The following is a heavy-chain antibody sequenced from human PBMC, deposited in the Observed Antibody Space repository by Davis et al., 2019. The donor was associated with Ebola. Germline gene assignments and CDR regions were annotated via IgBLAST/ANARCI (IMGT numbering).Heavy chain of an antibody. V-gene: IGHV3-7*03. J-gene: IGHJ4*02. Sequence: PGGSLRLSCAASGFIFSSHWMTWVRQSPGKGLEWVAIIKQDGSEKYYVDSVKGRFTISRDNAKNSLYLQMNSLRGEDTAVYYCASRPADTFYYGVFDYWGQGALVTVSS. CDR3: ASRPADTFYYGVFDY. D-gene: IGHD3-3*01. CDR1: GFIFSSHW. CDR2: IKQDGSEK.